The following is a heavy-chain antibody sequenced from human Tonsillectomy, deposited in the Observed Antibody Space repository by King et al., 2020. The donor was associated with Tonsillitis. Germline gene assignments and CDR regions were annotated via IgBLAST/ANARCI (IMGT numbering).Heavy chain of an antibody. J-gene: IGHJ6*02. V-gene: IGHV1-46*01. CDR1: GYTFTSYY. CDR3: ARDSPGGYYYYGMDV. Sequence: EQLVQSGAEVKKPGASVKVSCKASGYTFTSYYMHWVRQAPGQGLEWMGIINPSGGSTSYAQKFQGRVTMTRDTSTSTVYMELSSLRSEDTAVYYCARDSPGGYYYYGMDVWGQGTTVTVSS. D-gene: IGHD4-23*01. CDR2: INPSGGST.